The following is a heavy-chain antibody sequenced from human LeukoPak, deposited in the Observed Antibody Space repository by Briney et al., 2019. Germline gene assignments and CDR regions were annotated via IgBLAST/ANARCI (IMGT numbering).Heavy chain of an antibody. J-gene: IGHJ4*02. Sequence: ASVKVSCKASGYTFTSYDINWVRQATGQGLEWMGWMNPNSGNTGYAQKFQGRVTITRNTSISTAYMELSSLRSEDTAVYSCARAKSPRRWLQLLLDYWGQGTLVTVSS. CDR2: MNPNSGNT. V-gene: IGHV1-8*03. CDR1: GYTFTSYD. D-gene: IGHD5-24*01. CDR3: ARAKSPRRWLQLLLDY.